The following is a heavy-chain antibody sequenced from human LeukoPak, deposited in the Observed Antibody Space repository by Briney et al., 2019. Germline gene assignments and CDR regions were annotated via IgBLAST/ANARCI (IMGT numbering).Heavy chain of an antibody. D-gene: IGHD3-9*01. CDR3: AKDQGVLTGGFDY. V-gene: IGHV3-30*02. J-gene: IGHJ4*02. Sequence: PGGSLRLSCAASGFTFSSYDIHRIRQAPGKGLEWVTFARSDGNTKYYADSVKGRFTISRDNSKNTLYLQMNSLRAEDTAVYYCAKDQGVLTGGFDYWGQGTLVTVSS. CDR2: ARSDGNTK. CDR1: GFTFSSYD.